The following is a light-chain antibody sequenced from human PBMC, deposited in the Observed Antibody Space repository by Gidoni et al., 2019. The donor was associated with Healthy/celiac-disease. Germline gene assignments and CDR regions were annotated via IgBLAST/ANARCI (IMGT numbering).Light chain of an antibody. Sequence: QSALTQPASVSGSPGQSIPISCTGTSSDVGGYNYVSWYQQHPGKAPKLMIYDVSNRPSGVSNRFSGSKSGNTASLTISGLQAEDEADYYCSSYTSSSTFNWVFGGGTKLTVL. V-gene: IGLV2-14*01. CDR2: DVS. CDR3: SSYTSSSTFNWV. CDR1: SSDVGGYNY. J-gene: IGLJ3*02.